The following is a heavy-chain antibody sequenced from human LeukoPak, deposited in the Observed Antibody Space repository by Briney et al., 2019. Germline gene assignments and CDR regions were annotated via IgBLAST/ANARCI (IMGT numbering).Heavy chain of an antibody. CDR2: INPGDPDT. V-gene: IGHV5-51*01. D-gene: IGHD4-23*01. CDR1: GYSFTNYW. J-gene: IGHJ6*02. CDR3: ARQGDAVVTDV. Sequence: PGESLKISCKGSGYSFTNYWIGWVRQMPGKGLEWMAFINPGDPDTRYSPSFQGHVTISVDKSINTAYLQWGSLKASDTAMYYCARQGDAVVTDVWGQGTTVIVSS.